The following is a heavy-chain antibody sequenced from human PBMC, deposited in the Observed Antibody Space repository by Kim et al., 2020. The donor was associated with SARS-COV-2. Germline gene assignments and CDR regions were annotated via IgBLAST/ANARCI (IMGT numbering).Heavy chain of an antibody. D-gene: IGHD3-10*01. CDR2: IYPGGTT. CDR1: GFTVGDNY. CDR3: AREGRNYYGSRDSLDI. V-gene: IGHV3-53*01. Sequence: GGSLRLSCAASGFTVGDNYYLTWVRQAPGKGLEWVSVIYPGGTTHYADSVKGRFTISRDNSKNTLYLQMNSLRAEDPAVYYCAREGRNYYGSRDSLDIWGQGTMVTVSS. J-gene: IGHJ3*02.